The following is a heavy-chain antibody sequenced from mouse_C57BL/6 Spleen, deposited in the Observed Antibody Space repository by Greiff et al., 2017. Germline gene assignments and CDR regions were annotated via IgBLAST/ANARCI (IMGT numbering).Heavy chain of an antibody. J-gene: IGHJ2*01. CDR2: IDPDDGET. D-gene: IGHD1-1*01. Sequence: DVQLQQPGAELVKPGASVKLSCTASGFNFTDYYMHWVKQRPEQGLEWIGRIDPDDGETKYAPKFQGKATITADTSSNTAYLQLSSLTSEDAAVYYCASEPTVVGGYFDYWGQGTTLTVSS. CDR1: GFNFTDYY. V-gene: IGHV14-2*01. CDR3: ASEPTVVGGYFDY.